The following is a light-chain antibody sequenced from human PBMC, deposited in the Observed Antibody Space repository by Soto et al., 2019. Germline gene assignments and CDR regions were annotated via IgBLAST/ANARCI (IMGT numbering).Light chain of an antibody. CDR2: GAS. V-gene: IGKV3-20*01. Sequence: EIVLTQSPGTLSLSPGERATLSCRASQSVSDSSLAWYHQKPGQAPRLLIYGASRRATGIPDTFSGSGSGTDFILTISRLEPEDFAVYYCQLYGDSPMYTFGQGTKLEIK. J-gene: IGKJ2*01. CDR3: QLYGDSPMYT. CDR1: QSVSDSS.